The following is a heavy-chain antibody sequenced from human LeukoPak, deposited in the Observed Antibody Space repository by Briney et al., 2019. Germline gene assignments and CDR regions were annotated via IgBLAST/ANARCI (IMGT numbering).Heavy chain of an antibody. J-gene: IGHJ6*03. D-gene: IGHD3-22*01. CDR2: IYYSGST. V-gene: IGHV4-59*01. CDR1: GGSISSYY. CDR3: ARTYYYDSSGYYHPAYYYYYMDV. Sequence: SETLSLTCTVSGGSISSYYWSWIRQPLGKGLEWIGYIYYSGSTNYNPSLKSRVTISVDTSKNQFSLKLSSVTAADTAVYYCARTYYYDSSGYYHPAYYYYYMDVWGKGTTVTVSS.